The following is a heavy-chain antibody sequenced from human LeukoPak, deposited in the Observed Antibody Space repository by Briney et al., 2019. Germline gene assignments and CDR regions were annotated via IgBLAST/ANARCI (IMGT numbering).Heavy chain of an antibody. CDR2: ISSSGTTI. J-gene: IGHJ6*03. CDR3: AREGIRYFDWLLRRYYYMDV. Sequence: GGSLRLSCVASGFTLSSYEMSWVRQAPGKGLEWVSYISSSGTTIYYADSVRGRFTISRDNAKNSLYLQMNSLRAEDTAVYYCAREGIRYFDWLLRRYYYMDVWGKGTTVTISS. CDR1: GFTLSSYE. D-gene: IGHD3-9*01. V-gene: IGHV3-48*03.